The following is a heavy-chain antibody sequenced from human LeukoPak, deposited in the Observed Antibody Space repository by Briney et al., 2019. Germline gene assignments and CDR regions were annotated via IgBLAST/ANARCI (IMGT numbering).Heavy chain of an antibody. CDR1: GGTFSSYA. Sequence: SVKVSCKASGGTFSSYAISWVRQAPGQGLEWMGRIIPILGIANYAQKFQGRVTITADKSTSTAYMELSSLRSEDTAVYYCATDLALPTVTTSNWGQGTLVTVSS. J-gene: IGHJ4*02. CDR3: ATDLALPTVTTSN. D-gene: IGHD4-11*01. V-gene: IGHV1-69*04. CDR2: IIPILGIA.